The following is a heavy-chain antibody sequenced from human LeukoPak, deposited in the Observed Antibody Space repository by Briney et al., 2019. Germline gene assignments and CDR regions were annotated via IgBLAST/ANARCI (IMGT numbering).Heavy chain of an antibody. D-gene: IGHD1-26*01. CDR3: AKDLFLAGTNSGSYYSDDY. J-gene: IGHJ4*02. Sequence: GGSLRLSCAASGFTFTTYAMSWVRQAPGKGLEWLSAISDSGDTAFYADSVKGRFTISRDNSKSTLYLQMSSLRAEGTAVYYCAKDLFLAGTNSGSYYSDDYWGQGTLVTVSS. V-gene: IGHV3-23*01. CDR1: GFTFTTYA. CDR2: ISDSGDTA.